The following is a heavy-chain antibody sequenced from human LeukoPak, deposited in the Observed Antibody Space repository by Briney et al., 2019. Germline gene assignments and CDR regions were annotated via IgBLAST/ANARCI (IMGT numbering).Heavy chain of an antibody. CDR3: AKELKPMIVVADLFDY. Sequence: PGGSLRLSCAASGFTFSSYGMHWVRQAPGKGLEWVAFIRYDGSNKYYADSVKGRFTISRDYSKNALYLQMNSLRPEDTAVYYCAKELKPMIVVADLFDYWGQGTLVTVSS. D-gene: IGHD3-22*01. CDR2: IRYDGSNK. CDR1: GFTFSSYG. J-gene: IGHJ4*02. V-gene: IGHV3-30*02.